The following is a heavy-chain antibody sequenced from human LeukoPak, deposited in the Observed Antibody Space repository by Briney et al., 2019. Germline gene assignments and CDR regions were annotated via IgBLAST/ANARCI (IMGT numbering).Heavy chain of an antibody. V-gene: IGHV3-48*03. CDR1: GFTFSSYE. D-gene: IGHD2-15*01. J-gene: IGHJ4*02. Sequence: GGSLRLSCAASGFTFSSYEMNWVRQAPGKGLEWVSYISSGGSTIYYADSVKGRFTISRDNAKNSLYLQMNSLRAEDTAVYYGARGDRCATYWGQGTLVTVSS. CDR2: ISSGGSTI. CDR3: ARGDRCATY.